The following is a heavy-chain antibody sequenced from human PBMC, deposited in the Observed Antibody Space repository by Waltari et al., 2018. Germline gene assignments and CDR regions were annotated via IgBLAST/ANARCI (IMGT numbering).Heavy chain of an antibody. CDR2: INTSGST. D-gene: IGHD5-18*01. CDR3: TRTLRGYSYGLTFGAFDI. V-gene: IGHV4-61*02. Sequence: QVQLQESGPGLVKPSQTLSLTCTVSGGSISSGSYYWSWIRQPAGKGLEWIGRINTSGSTNYNPSLKSRVTISVDTSKNQFSLKLSSVTAADTAVYYCTRTLRGYSYGLTFGAFDIWGQGTMVTVSS. J-gene: IGHJ3*02. CDR1: GGSISSGSYY.